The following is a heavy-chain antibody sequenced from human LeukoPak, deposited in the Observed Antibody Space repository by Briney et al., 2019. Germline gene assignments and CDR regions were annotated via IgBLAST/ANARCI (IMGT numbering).Heavy chain of an antibody. Sequence: SETLSLTCTVSGGSISSYYWSWIRRPAGEGLEWIGRIYSSGSTSYNPSLKSRVTMSGETSRNQFSLKLSSVAAADTAVYYCAAGGRITAAVEYWGQGTLVTVSS. V-gene: IGHV4-4*07. CDR1: GGSISSYY. CDR2: IYSSGST. CDR3: AAGGRITAAVEY. D-gene: IGHD6-13*01. J-gene: IGHJ4*02.